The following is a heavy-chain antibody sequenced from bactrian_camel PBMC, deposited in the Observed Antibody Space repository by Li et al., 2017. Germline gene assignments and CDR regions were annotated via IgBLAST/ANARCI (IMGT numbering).Heavy chain of an antibody. CDR2: VDSDGTTA. V-gene: IGHV3S26*01. D-gene: IGHD3*01. Sequence: QLVESGGGSVQAGGSLTLSCEASGSTYSTKCIAWFRQPPGKEREAVAAVDSDGTTASYADSVKGRFTISKDNARNTLALQMNSLKPEDAAMYYCAAGQALWPSGCDDDVYWGQGTQVTVS. J-gene: IGHJ4*01. CDR3: AAGQALWPSGCDDDVY. CDR1: GSTYSTKC.